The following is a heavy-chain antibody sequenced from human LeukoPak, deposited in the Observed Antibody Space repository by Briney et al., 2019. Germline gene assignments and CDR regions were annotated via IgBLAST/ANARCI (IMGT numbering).Heavy chain of an antibody. D-gene: IGHD1-26*01. V-gene: IGHV3-11*01. CDR1: GFTFSDYY. J-gene: IGHJ3*02. Sequence: GGSLRLSCAASGFTFSDYYMSWIRQAPGKGLEWVSYISSSGSTIYYADSVKGRFTISRDNAKNSLYLQMNSLGAEDTAVYYCAREEVGAKKNDAFDIWGQGTMVTVSS. CDR3: AREEVGAKKNDAFDI. CDR2: ISSSGSTI.